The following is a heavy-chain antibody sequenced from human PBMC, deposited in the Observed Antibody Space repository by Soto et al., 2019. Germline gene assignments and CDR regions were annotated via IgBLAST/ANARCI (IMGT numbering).Heavy chain of an antibody. Sequence: VSLKVSCKAPGYTLTSYSMHWVRQAPGQRLEWMGWINAGNGNTKYSQKFQGRVTITRDTSASTAYMELSSLRSEDTAVYYCARDRYSSGPLTINWFDPWGQGTLVTAPQ. D-gene: IGHD6-19*01. CDR3: ARDRYSSGPLTINWFDP. J-gene: IGHJ5*02. V-gene: IGHV1-3*01. CDR2: INAGNGNT. CDR1: GYTLTSYS.